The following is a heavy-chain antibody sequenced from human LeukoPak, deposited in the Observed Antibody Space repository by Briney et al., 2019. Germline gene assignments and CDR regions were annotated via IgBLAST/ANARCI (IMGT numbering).Heavy chain of an antibody. CDR3: AILYIAAAGTIDY. CDR2: IIPIFGTA. D-gene: IGHD6-13*01. CDR1: GGTFSSYA. Sequence: AASVKVSCKASGGTFSSYAISWVRQAPGQGLEWMGGIIPIFGTANYAQKFQGRVTITADESTSTAYMELSSLRSEDTAVYYCAILYIAAAGTIDYWGQGTLVTVSS. J-gene: IGHJ4*02. V-gene: IGHV1-69*13.